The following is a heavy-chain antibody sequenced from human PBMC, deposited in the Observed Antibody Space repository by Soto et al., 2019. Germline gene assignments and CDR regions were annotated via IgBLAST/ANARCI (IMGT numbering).Heavy chain of an antibody. CDR1: GGTFSSYA. CDR2: IIPIFGTA. D-gene: IGHD6-25*01. CDR3: ARTSRLPYYFDY. Sequence: ASVEVSCKASGGTFSSYAISWVRQAPGQGLEWMGGIIPIFGTANYAQKFQGRVTITADKSTSTAYMELSSLKSEDTAVYYCARTSRLPYYFDYWGQGTLVTVSS. J-gene: IGHJ4*02. V-gene: IGHV1-69*06.